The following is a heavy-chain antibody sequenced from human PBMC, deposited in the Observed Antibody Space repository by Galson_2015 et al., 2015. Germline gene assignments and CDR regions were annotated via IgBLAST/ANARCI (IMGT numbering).Heavy chain of an antibody. CDR3: ARRGYSNYAGAFDI. CDR1: GYTFTSYF. J-gene: IGHJ3*02. D-gene: IGHD4-11*01. CDR2: VYPGDSDT. V-gene: IGHV5-51*01. Sequence: QSGAEVKKPGESLKISCKASGYTFTSYFIGWVRQMPGKGLEWMGIVYPGDSDTRYSPSLQGQVTISADESISTAYLQWSSLKASDTAMYYCARRGYSNYAGAFDIWGQGTMVTVSS.